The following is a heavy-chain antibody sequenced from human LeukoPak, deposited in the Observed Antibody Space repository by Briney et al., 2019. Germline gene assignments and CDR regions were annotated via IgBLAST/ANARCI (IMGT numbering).Heavy chain of an antibody. D-gene: IGHD3-16*01. Sequence: GGSLRLSCAASGFTFSSYSMNWVRQAPGKGLEWVSHTNSDGSSTSYADSVKGRFTISRDNAKNTLHLQLNSLRVEDTAVYYCARAGWGSDVDHWGQGTLVTVSS. CDR2: TNSDGSST. CDR1: GFTFSSYS. J-gene: IGHJ4*02. CDR3: ARAGWGSDVDH. V-gene: IGHV3-74*01.